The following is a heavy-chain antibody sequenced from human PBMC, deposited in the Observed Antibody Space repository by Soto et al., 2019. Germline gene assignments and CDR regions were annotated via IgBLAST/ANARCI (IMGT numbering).Heavy chain of an antibody. J-gene: IGHJ4*02. Sequence: QVQLVESGGGVVQPGRSLRLSCTASGFTFSSFAMHWVRQVPGKGLEWVAVISYDGSNKYSADSVKGRFTISRDNSKNTLYLQMNSPRPEDTAVYYCAKGYCSSSSCSPVDYWGQGTLVTVSS. CDR3: AKGYCSSSSCSPVDY. V-gene: IGHV3-30*18. D-gene: IGHD2-2*01. CDR1: GFTFSSFA. CDR2: ISYDGSNK.